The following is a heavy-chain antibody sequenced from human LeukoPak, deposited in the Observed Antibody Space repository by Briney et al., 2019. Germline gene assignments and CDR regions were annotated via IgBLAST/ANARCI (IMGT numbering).Heavy chain of an antibody. D-gene: IGHD6-13*01. CDR1: GYIFSAYW. Sequence: GESLKISCEGSGYIFSAYWIGWVRQMPGKGLEWMGIIYPGDSDTRYSPSFQGQVTISADKSFSTAYLQWSSLKASDTAMYYCARHNGRARSSSSWYENGMDVWGQGTTVTVSS. CDR2: IYPGDSDT. J-gene: IGHJ6*02. V-gene: IGHV5-51*01. CDR3: ARHNGRARSSSSWYENGMDV.